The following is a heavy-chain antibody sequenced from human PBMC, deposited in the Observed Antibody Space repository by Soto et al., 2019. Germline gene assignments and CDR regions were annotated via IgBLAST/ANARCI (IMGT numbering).Heavy chain of an antibody. Sequence: GGSLRLSCTSSGFTFSSYWMHLVRQVPGGGLMWVSRISTDGSSTHYADSVKGRFTTSRDNAKNTLYLQLNSLRAEDTAVYYCARNRDDVDYWGQGTLVTVSS. V-gene: IGHV3-74*01. CDR3: ARNRDDVDY. CDR2: ISTDGSST. CDR1: GFTFSSYW. D-gene: IGHD3-10*02. J-gene: IGHJ4*02.